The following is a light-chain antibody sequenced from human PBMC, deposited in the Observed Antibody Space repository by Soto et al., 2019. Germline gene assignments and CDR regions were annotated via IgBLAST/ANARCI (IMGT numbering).Light chain of an antibody. J-gene: IGLJ1*01. V-gene: IGLV2-18*02. CDR3: SSYTSSSTYV. Sequence: QSALTQPPSVSGSPGQSVAISCTGTSSDVGNSNGVSWYHQPPGTAAKLMIYDVNNRPSGVPDRFSGSKSGNTASLTISGLQAEDEGDYYCSSYTSSSTYVFGTGTKVTVL. CDR1: SSDVGNSNG. CDR2: DVN.